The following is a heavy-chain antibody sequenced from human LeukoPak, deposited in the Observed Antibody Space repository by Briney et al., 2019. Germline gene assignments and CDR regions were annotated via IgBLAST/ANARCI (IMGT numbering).Heavy chain of an antibody. CDR3: ASEVNWNYYYYYMDV. CDR1: GFTFSSYA. V-gene: IGHV3-23*01. D-gene: IGHD1-20*01. J-gene: IGHJ6*03. Sequence: PGGSLRLSCAASGFTFSSYAMSWVRQAPGKGLEWVSAISGSGGSTYYADSVKGRFTISRDNAKNSLYLQMNSLRAEDTAVYYCASEVNWNYYYYYMDVWGKGTTVTVSS. CDR2: ISGSGGST.